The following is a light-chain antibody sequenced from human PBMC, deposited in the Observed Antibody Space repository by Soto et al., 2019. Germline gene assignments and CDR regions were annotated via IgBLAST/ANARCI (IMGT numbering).Light chain of an antibody. J-gene: IGKJ3*01. CDR3: QQSYSTPFT. V-gene: IGKV1-39*01. CDR2: AAS. CDR1: QSISSY. Sequence: DIQMTQSPTSLSAAGGDRVTMTCRASQSISSYLNWYQQKPGKAPKLLIYAASSLQSGVPSRFSGSGSGTDFTLTISSLQPEDFATYYCQQSYSTPFTFGPGTKVDIK.